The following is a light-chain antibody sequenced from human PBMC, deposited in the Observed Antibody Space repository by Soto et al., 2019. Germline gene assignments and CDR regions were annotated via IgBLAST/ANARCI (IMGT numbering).Light chain of an antibody. CDR3: QQSYRTPHT. CDR1: LDVSAY. Sequence: DIQMTQSPSSLSASVGDRVTITCRASLDVSAYLLWYQQTQGRAPKLLIYSASNLVSGVPSRFSGSGSGTNFTLSISRLQPEDFATYYCQQSYRTPHTFGHGTKLETK. V-gene: IGKV1-39*01. CDR2: SAS. J-gene: IGKJ2*01.